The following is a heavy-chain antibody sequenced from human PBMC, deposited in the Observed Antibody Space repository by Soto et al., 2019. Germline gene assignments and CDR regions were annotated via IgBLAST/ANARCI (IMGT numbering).Heavy chain of an antibody. Sequence: PSETLSLTCAVYGESFSGYIWTWIRQTPGKGLQWIGQINHSGSAYCNPSLKSRVTISVHTSNSQFSLELSSVTAADTAVYYCARGLITGSHYSGGWYYFDSWGQGTQVT. CDR3: ARGLITGSHYSGGWYYFDS. V-gene: IGHV4-34*01. CDR2: INHSGSA. J-gene: IGHJ4*02. CDR1: GESFSGYI. D-gene: IGHD6-19*01.